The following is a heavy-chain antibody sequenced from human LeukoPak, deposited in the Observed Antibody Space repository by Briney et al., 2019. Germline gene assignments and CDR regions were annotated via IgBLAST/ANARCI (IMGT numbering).Heavy chain of an antibody. Sequence: GGSLRLSCAASGFTFRSYWMGWVRQAPGKGLEWVANIKEDGSGKYYVDSVKGRFTISRDNAKNSMYLQMNSLRAADTAVYYCARDGDGHGDDYDYWGQGSLVTVSS. D-gene: IGHD4-17*01. CDR2: IKEDGSGK. CDR1: GFTFRSYW. J-gene: IGHJ4*02. CDR3: ARDGDGHGDDYDY. V-gene: IGHV3-7*01.